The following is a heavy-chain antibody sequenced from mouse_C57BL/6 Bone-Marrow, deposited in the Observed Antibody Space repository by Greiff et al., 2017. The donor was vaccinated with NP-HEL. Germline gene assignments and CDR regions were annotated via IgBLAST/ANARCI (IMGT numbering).Heavy chain of an antibody. CDR3: ARKKGLRYFDV. CDR2: IHPNSGST. D-gene: IGHD2-10*01. J-gene: IGHJ1*03. V-gene: IGHV1-64*01. CDR1: GYTFTSYW. Sequence: VQLQQSGAELVKPGASVKLSCKASGYTFTSYWMHWVKQRPGQGLEWIGMIHPNSGSTNYNEKFKSKATLTVDKSSSTAYMQLSSLTSEDSAVYYCARKKGLRYFDVWGTGTTVTVSS.